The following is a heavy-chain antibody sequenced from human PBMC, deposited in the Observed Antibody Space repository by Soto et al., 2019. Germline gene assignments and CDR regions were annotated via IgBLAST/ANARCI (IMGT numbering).Heavy chain of an antibody. J-gene: IGHJ4*02. Sequence: SETLSLTCTVSGGSISSYYWSWIRQPPGKGLEWIGYIYYSGSINYNPSLKSRVTISVDTSKNQLSLKLSSVTAADTAVYYRARRYGYYFDYWGQGTLVTV. CDR3: ARRYGYYFDY. CDR1: GGSISSYY. V-gene: IGHV4-59*08. D-gene: IGHD4-17*01. CDR2: IYYSGSI.